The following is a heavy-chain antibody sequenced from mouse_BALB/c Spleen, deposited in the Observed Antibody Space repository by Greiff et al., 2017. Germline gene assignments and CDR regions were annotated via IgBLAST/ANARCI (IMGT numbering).Heavy chain of an antibody. CDR1: GFNFKDTY. CDR3: ATLYYGSSYDWYFDV. Sequence: VQLQQSGAELVKPGASVKLSCTASGFNFKDTYMHWVKQRPEQGLEWIGRIDPANGNTKYDPKFQGKATITADTSSNTAYLQLSSLTSEDTAVYYCATLYYGSSYDWYFDVWGAGTTVTVSS. J-gene: IGHJ1*01. CDR2: IDPANGNT. D-gene: IGHD1-1*01. V-gene: IGHV14-3*02.